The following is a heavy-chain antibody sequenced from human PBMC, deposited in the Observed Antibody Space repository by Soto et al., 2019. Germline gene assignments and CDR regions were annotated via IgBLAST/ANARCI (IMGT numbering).Heavy chain of an antibody. Sequence: QVQLVQSGAEVKKPGSSVKVSCKASVDTFSFYTLNWVRQAPGQGFEWVGRVNPILARSSSAHKFQGRVSMFADKSTGTDYTGLRSRRSVETAVEYCATSYGSGSSPFDYWGQGSLATVSS. D-gene: IGHD3-10*01. CDR3: ATSYGSGSSPFDY. J-gene: IGHJ4*02. CDR2: VNPILARS. V-gene: IGHV1-69*02. CDR1: VDTFSFYT.